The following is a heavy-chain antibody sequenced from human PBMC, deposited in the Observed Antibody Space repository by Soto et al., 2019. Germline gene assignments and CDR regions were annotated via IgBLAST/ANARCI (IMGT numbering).Heavy chain of an antibody. D-gene: IGHD3-22*01. CDR3: ARGREDNSDHHFGHLFHS. CDR2: VHHTGNT. J-gene: IGHJ4*02. CDR1: GDSSRDSF. V-gene: IGHV4-59*01. Sequence: SETLSLTCTVSGDSSRDSFWSWVRQPPGKGLEWIGLVHHTGNTNYNPSLETRVTMLVDTSANHFSLTLTSVTPADTAIYYCARGREDNSDHHFGHLFHSWGPGTLVPVSS.